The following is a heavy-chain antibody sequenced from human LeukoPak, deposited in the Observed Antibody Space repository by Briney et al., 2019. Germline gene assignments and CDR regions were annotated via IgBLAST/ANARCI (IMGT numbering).Heavy chain of an antibody. Sequence: PGGSLRLSCAASGFSFSTYDMTWVRQAPGKGLEWVSAISGGVSSTNYADSVKGRFTISRDNSKNTLYLQMNSLRAEDTAVYYCAKNTSGSYFDHWGQGTLVTVSS. V-gene: IGHV3-23*01. CDR2: ISGGVSST. D-gene: IGHD1-26*01. CDR3: AKNTSGSYFDH. J-gene: IGHJ4*02. CDR1: GFSFSTYD.